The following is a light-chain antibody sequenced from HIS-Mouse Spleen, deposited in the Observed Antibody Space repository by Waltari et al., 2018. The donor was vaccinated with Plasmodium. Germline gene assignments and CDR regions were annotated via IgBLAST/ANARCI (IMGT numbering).Light chain of an antibody. Sequence: QSALTQPPSASGSPGQSVTISCTGTSSDVGGYTHVSWYQQHPGKAPKLLFYEGSKRPSGVPDRFSGSKSGNTASLTISGLQAEDEADYYCCSYAGSSTFVFGGGTKLTVL. V-gene: IGLV2-8*01. CDR1: SSDVGGYTH. CDR2: EGS. J-gene: IGLJ2*01. CDR3: CSYAGSSTFV.